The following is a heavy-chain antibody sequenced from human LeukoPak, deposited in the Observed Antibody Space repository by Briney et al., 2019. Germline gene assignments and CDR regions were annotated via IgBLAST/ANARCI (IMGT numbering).Heavy chain of an antibody. V-gene: IGHV1-18*01. CDR1: GYTFTSYG. CDR3: ARKDGDFWSGYFSYWFDP. J-gene: IGHJ5*02. Sequence: ASVKVSCKASGYTFTSYGISWVRQAPGQGLEWMGWISAYNGNTNYAQKLQGRVTMTTDTSTSTAYMELRSLRSDDTAVYYCARKDGDFWSGYFSYWFDPWGQGTLVTVSS. CDR2: ISAYNGNT. D-gene: IGHD3-3*01.